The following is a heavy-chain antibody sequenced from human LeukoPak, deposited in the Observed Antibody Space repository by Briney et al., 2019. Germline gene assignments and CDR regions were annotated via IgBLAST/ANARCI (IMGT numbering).Heavy chain of an antibody. CDR2: IDRPAKSYAT. V-gene: IGHV3-73*01. J-gene: IGHJ5*02. CDR3: TRDRGTYNWLDP. CDR1: GFTLSDSA. Sequence: AGGSLRLSCAASGFTLSDSAIHWVRQASGKGLEWVGLIDRPAKSYATAYGASVGGRLTISRDDSKNTAYLQMDSLKTEDTALYYCTRDRGTYNWLDPWGQGTLVTVSS. D-gene: IGHD1-26*01.